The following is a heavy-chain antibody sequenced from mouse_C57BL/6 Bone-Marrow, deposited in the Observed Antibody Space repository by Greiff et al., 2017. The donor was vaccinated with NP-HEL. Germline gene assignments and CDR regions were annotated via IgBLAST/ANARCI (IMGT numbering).Heavy chain of an antibody. CDR2: IRNKANGYTT. CDR1: GFTFTDYY. Sequence: EVMLVESGGGLVQPGGSLSLSCAASGFTFTDYYMSWVRQPPGKALEWLGFIRNKANGYTTEYSASVKGRFTISRDNSQSILYLQMNALRAEDSATYYCAGSGYYVRYAMDYWGQGTSVTVSS. CDR3: AGSGYYVRYAMDY. D-gene: IGHD2-3*01. V-gene: IGHV7-3*01. J-gene: IGHJ4*01.